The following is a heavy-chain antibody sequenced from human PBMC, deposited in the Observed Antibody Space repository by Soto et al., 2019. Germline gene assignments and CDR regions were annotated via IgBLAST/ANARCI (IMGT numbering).Heavy chain of an antibody. CDR1: GYTFTSYG. CDR3: ARDHRYSSSWSGRLGFDY. CDR2: ISAYNGNT. J-gene: IGHJ4*02. Sequence: ASVKVSCKASGYTFTSYGISWVRQAPGQGLEWMGWISAYNGNTNYAQKLQGRVTMTTDTSTSTAYMELRSLRSDDTAVYYCARDHRYSSSWSGRLGFDYWGQGTLVTVSS. D-gene: IGHD6-13*01. V-gene: IGHV1-18*01.